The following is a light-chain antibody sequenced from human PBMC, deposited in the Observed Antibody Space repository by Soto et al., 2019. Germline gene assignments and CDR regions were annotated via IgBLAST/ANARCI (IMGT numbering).Light chain of an antibody. CDR1: QSISTW. Sequence: DIQMTQSPSTLSASVGDRVTITCRASQSISTWLAWYQQKPGKAPKVLIYKASSLESGVPSRFTGSGSGTEFNLTISSLQPDDFAPYYCQQYNSYSRMYTFGQGTKLEIK. J-gene: IGKJ2*01. CDR3: QQYNSYSRMYT. CDR2: KAS. V-gene: IGKV1-5*03.